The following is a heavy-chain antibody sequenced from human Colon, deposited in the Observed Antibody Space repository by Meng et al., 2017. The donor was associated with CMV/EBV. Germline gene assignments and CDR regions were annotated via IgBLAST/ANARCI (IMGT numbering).Heavy chain of an antibody. V-gene: IGHV3-72*01. D-gene: IGHD2-8*01. CDR2: AKNKAWQYGT. CDR1: GFIFGDHF. Sequence: GESLKISCTASGFIFGDHFMDWVRQSPGKGLEWVGRAKNKAWQYGTEYAASVKGRFIISRDDSNGSLYLRMNSLKHEDTAVYYCVRDGRMYAFDYWGQGTLVTVSS. CDR3: VRDGRMYAFDY. J-gene: IGHJ4*02.